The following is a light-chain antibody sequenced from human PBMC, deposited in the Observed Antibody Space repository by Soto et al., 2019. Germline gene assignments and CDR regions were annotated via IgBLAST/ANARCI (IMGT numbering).Light chain of an antibody. CDR2: DNN. CDR1: SFNIGNNF. CDR3: GSWDSSLTYV. V-gene: IGLV1-51*01. J-gene: IGLJ1*01. Sequence: QSVLTQPPSVSAAPGQTVTISCSGNSFNIGNNFGTWYQQLPGTAPKLLIYDNNKRPSGIPDRFSGSQSGTAATLGITGLQSEDEDVYYCGSWDSSLTYVFGTGTKLTVL.